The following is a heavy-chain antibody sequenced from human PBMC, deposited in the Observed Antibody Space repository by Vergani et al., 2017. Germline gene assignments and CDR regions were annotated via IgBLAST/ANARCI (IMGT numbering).Heavy chain of an antibody. CDR2: IYWDDDK. D-gene: IGHD6-13*01. V-gene: IGHV2-5*02. J-gene: IGHJ4*02. Sequence: QITLKESGPTLVKPTQTLTLTCTFSGFSLSTSGVGVGWIRQPPGKALEWLALIYWDDDKRYSPSLKSRLTITKDTSKNQVVLTMTNMDPVDTATYYCAWMSSSWYAPAYWGQGTLVTVSS. CDR3: AWMSSSWYAPAY. CDR1: GFSLSTSGVG.